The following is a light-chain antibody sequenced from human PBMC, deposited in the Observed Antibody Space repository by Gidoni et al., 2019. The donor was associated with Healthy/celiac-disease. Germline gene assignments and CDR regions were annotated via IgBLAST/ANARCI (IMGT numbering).Light chain of an antibody. Sequence: AIQMTQSPSSLSASVGDRVTITCRASQGIRNDLGWYQQKPGKAPKLLIYAASSLHSGVPSRFSGSGSGTAFTLTISSLQPEDFATYYCLPDYNSPFTFGPGTKVDIK. CDR2: AAS. J-gene: IGKJ3*01. CDR1: QGIRND. V-gene: IGKV1-6*01. CDR3: LPDYNSPFT.